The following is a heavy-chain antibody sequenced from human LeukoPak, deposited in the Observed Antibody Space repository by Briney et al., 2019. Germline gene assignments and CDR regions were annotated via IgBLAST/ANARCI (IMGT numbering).Heavy chain of an antibody. D-gene: IGHD1-7*01. CDR1: GYTFTDFN. J-gene: IGHJ4*02. Sequence: ASVKVSCKASGYTFTDFNIQWVRQAPGQGLEWMGWINPKSGDTGSAKNFRGRVTFTRDTSINTVYMELSSLRSDDPAVYYCARGAGELLRAFDYWGQGTLVTVSS. CDR2: INPKSGDT. V-gene: IGHV1-2*02. CDR3: ARGAGELLRAFDY.